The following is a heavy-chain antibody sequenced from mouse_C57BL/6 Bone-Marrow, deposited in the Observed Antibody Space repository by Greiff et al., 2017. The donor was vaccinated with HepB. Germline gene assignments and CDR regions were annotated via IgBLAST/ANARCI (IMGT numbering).Heavy chain of an antibody. CDR2: INPSSGYT. J-gene: IGHJ2*01. V-gene: IGHV1-4*01. D-gene: IGHD2-2*01. Sequence: QVQLQQSGAELVRPGASVKLSCKASGYTFTSYTMHWVKQRPGQGLEWIGNINPSSGYTKYNQKFKDKATLTADKSSSTAYMQLSSLTSEDSAVYYCAIYVYDNFDYWGQGTTLTVSS. CDR1: GYTFTSYT. CDR3: AIYVYDNFDY.